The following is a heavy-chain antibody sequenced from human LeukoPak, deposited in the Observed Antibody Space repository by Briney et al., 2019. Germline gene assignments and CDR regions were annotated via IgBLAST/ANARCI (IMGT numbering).Heavy chain of an antibody. CDR1: GFTFSSYS. CDR3: ARAGAVAGSFDY. V-gene: IGHV3-21*01. J-gene: IGHJ4*02. D-gene: IGHD6-19*01. CDR2: ISSSSSYI. Sequence: PGGSLRLSCAASGFTFSSYSMNWVRQAPGKGLEWVSSISSSSSYIYYADSVKGRFTISRDNAKNSLYLQMNSLRTEDTAVYYCARAGAVAGSFDYWGQGTLLTVSS.